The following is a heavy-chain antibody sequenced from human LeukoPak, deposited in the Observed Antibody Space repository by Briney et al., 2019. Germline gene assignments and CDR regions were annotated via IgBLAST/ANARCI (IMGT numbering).Heavy chain of an antibody. D-gene: IGHD2-15*01. CDR2: INPNSGGT. CDR1: GYTFTGYY. CDR3: AREGYCSGGSCSDAFDI. V-gene: IGHV1-2*02. Sequence: GASVKVSCKASGYTFTGYYMHGLRQAPGQGLEWRGWINPNSGGTNYAQKFHGRVTMTRDTSLSTVYMELSRLRSDDTAVYYCAREGYCSGGSCSDAFDIWGQGTMVTVSS. J-gene: IGHJ3*02.